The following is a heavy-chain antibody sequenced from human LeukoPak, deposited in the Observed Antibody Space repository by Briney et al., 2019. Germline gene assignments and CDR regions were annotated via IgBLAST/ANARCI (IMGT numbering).Heavy chain of an antibody. CDR3: ARPQYSGSPPFDY. V-gene: IGHV3-48*01. CDR1: AFTFGSYS. CDR2: ISSSSSTI. J-gene: IGHJ4*02. Sequence: GRSLRLSCAASAFTFGSYSMSWVCQAPGKGLEWVSYISSSSSTIYYADSVKGRFTISRDNAKNSLYLQMNSLRAEDTAVYYCARPQYSGSPPFDYWGQGTLVTVSS. D-gene: IGHD1-26*01.